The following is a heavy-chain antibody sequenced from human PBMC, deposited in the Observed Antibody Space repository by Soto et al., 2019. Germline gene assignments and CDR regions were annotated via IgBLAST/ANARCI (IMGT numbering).Heavy chain of an antibody. D-gene: IGHD2-21*01. CDR3: ATLALGGGRPDY. V-gene: IGHV1-69*13. CDR2: IIPIFGTA. Sequence: SVKVSCKASGGTFSSYAISWVRQAPGQGLEWMGGIIPIFGTANYAQKFQGRVTITADESTSTAYMELSSLRSEDTAVYYCATLALGGGRPDYWGQGTLVTVSS. CDR1: GGTFSSYA. J-gene: IGHJ4*02.